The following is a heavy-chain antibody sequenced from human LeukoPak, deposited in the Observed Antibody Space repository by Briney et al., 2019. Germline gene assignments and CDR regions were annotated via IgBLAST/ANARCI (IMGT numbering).Heavy chain of an antibody. CDR1: GFTFSSYA. Sequence: PGRSLRLSCAASGFTFSSYAMHWVRQAPGKGLEWVAVISYDGSNKYYADSVKGRFTISRDNSKNTLYLQMNSLRAEDTAVYYCARDRGSWFGELWGEFDYWGQGTLVTVSS. V-gene: IGHV3-30*04. CDR2: ISYDGSNK. CDR3: ARDRGSWFGELWGEFDY. J-gene: IGHJ4*02. D-gene: IGHD3-10*01.